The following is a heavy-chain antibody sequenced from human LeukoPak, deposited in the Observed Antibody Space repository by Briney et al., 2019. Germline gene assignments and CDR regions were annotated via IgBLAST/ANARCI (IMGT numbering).Heavy chain of an antibody. D-gene: IGHD5-18*01. CDR3: AKDWEYSYGVY. V-gene: IGHV3-30*18. Sequence: QPGGSLRLSCAASGFTFSSYGMHWVRQAPGKGLEWVAVISYDGSNKYYADSVKGRFTISRDNSKNTLYLQMNSLRAEDTAVYYCAKDWEYSYGVYWGQGTLVTVSS. J-gene: IGHJ4*02. CDR1: GFTFSSYG. CDR2: ISYDGSNK.